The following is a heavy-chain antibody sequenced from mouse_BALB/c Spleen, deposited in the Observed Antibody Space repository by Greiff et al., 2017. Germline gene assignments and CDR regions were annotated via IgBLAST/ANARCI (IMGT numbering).Heavy chain of an antibody. Sequence: QVQLQQSGAELVRPGASVTLSCKASGYTFTDYEMHWVKQTPVHGLEWIGAIDPETGGTAYNQKFKGKATLTADKSSSTAYMELRSLTSEDSAVYYCTRGWLLHVTLGDVWGEGTTVTVSS. J-gene: IGHJ1*01. V-gene: IGHV1-15*01. CDR2: IDPETGGT. D-gene: IGHD2-3*01. CDR1: GYTFTDYE. CDR3: TRGWLLHVTLGDV.